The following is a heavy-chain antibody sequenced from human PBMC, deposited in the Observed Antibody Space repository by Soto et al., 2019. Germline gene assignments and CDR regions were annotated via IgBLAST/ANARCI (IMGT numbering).Heavy chain of an antibody. D-gene: IGHD2-15*01. CDR2: IYHSGSI. J-gene: IGHJ4*02. V-gene: IGHV4-4*02. CDR1: GGSISSSNW. Sequence: QVQLQESGPGLVKPSGSLSLTCDVSGGSISSSNWWSWVRQPPGKGLEGFGEIYHSGSIHYNPSLKSRVTISVDKNKNRFSLKLSSVTAADAAVYYCAGELGYCSGGSCRHFDYWGQGTLVTVSS. CDR3: AGELGYCSGGSCRHFDY.